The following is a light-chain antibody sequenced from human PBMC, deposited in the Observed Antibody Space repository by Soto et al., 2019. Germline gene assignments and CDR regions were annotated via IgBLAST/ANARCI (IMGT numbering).Light chain of an antibody. CDR2: GAS. Sequence: EIVMTQSPATLYVSPGERATLSCRASQSVSSNLALYQQNPGQAPRPLIYGASTRATGIPTRFSGSGSGTEFTLTISSLQSEDSAVYYCLQYINRPPLTFGGGTKVEIK. CDR1: QSVSSN. CDR3: LQYINRPPLT. V-gene: IGKV3-15*01. J-gene: IGKJ4*01.